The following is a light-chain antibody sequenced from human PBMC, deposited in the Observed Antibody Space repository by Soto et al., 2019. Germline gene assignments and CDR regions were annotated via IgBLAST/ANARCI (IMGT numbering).Light chain of an antibody. CDR2: GDS. V-gene: IGLV1-40*01. CDR1: SSNIGAGYG. Sequence: QPVLTQPPSVSGAPGQRVTISCTGSSSNIGAGYGVHWYIQLPGTAPKLLVYGDSNRPSGVPDRFSGSKSDTSASLAITGLQAEDEADYYCSSYTSSSLYVFGTGTKLTVL. CDR3: SSYTSSSLYV. J-gene: IGLJ1*01.